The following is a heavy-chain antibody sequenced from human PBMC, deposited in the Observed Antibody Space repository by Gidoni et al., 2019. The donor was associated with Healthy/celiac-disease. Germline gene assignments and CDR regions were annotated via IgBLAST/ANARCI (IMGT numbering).Heavy chain of an antibody. Sequence: QVQLQESGPGLVKPSETLSLSCTVSGGSISSYYWSWIRQPPGKGLEWIGYIYYSGSTNYNPSLKSRVTISVDTSKNQFSLKLSSVTAADTAVYYCARAGRYRSSSGLHYYGMDVWGQGTTVTVSS. D-gene: IGHD6-6*01. CDR3: ARAGRYRSSSGLHYYGMDV. V-gene: IGHV4-59*01. J-gene: IGHJ6*02. CDR2: IYYSGST. CDR1: GGSISSYY.